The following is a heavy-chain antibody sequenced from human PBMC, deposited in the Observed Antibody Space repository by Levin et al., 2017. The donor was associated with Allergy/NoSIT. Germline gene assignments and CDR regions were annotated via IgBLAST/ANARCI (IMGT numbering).Heavy chain of an antibody. V-gene: IGHV3-9*01. CDR2: IIWNSETM. D-gene: IGHD6-19*01. CDR1: GFDFDDYA. J-gene: IGHJ6*02. CDR3: AKDIYLGQWPQKYAIDV. Sequence: SLKISCAASGFDFDDYAMHWVRQVPGKGLEWVSGIIWNSETMGYADSVKGRFTISRDNAKNSLYLQMNSLRPEDTALYYCAKDIYLGQWPQKYAIDVWGQGTTVTVSS.